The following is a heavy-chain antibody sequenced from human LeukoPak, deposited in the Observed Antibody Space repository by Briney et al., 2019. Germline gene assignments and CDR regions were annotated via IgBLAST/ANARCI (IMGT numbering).Heavy chain of an antibody. CDR1: GVSFSGYY. CDR2: INHGGGT. CDR3: ARELVVGATISTDAFDI. Sequence: SETLSLTCAVYGVSFSGYYWSWIRQSPGKGLEWIGEINHGGGTNCNTSLESRVTMLVDTSKSQFTLKLNSVTAADTAVYYCARELVVGATISTDAFDIWGQGTMVTVSS. D-gene: IGHD1-26*01. V-gene: IGHV4-34*01. J-gene: IGHJ3*02.